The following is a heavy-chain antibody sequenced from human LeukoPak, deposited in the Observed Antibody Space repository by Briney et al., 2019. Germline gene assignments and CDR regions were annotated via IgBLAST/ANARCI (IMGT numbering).Heavy chain of an antibody. Sequence: ASVKVSCKASGYTFTSYGISWVRQAPGQGLEWMGWISAYNGNTNYAQKLQGRVTMTTDTSTSTAYMELRSLRSDDTAVYYCARDDSVYCSSTSCYGAYTFDIWGQGTMVTVSP. CDR2: ISAYNGNT. CDR3: ARDDSVYCSSTSCYGAYTFDI. J-gene: IGHJ3*02. CDR1: GYTFTSYG. V-gene: IGHV1-18*01. D-gene: IGHD2-2*01.